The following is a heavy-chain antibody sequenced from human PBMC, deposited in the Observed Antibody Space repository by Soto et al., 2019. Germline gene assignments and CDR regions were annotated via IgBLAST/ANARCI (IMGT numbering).Heavy chain of an antibody. V-gene: IGHV1-69*08. Sequence: QVQLVQSGAEVKKPGSSVKVSCKASGGTFSWYSITWVRQAPGHGLEWIGRIIPIFGIASYAQKFQGRVTITADESTSTAYMERSSLRSDDTAVYYCAREDRDRETGLVPAAIDGMDVWGQGTTVTVSS. CDR3: AREDRDRETGLVPAAIDGMDV. CDR2: IIPIFGIA. CDR1: GGTFSWYS. D-gene: IGHD2-2*01. J-gene: IGHJ6*02.